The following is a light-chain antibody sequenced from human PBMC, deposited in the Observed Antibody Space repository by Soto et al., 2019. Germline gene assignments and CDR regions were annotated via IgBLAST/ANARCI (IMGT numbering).Light chain of an antibody. V-gene: IGKV1-39*01. CDR1: LRISKY. Sequence: DIEVIQSPSSLSASVGDRVTITCRASLRISKYLNWYQQLPGKAPKLLIYGASSLQSGVPSRFSGSGSGTDFTLTISGLQPEDSATYYCQRSHSTPLTFGGGTKLEI. CDR2: GAS. J-gene: IGKJ4*01. CDR3: QRSHSTPLT.